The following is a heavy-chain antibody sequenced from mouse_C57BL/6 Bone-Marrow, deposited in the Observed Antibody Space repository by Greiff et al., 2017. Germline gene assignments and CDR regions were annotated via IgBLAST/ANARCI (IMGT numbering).Heavy chain of an antibody. CDR2: ISAGGSYT. CDR3: ARGPWDY. J-gene: IGHJ4*01. CDR1: GFTFSSYA. V-gene: IGHV5-4*01. Sequence: EVQVEESGGGLVKPGGSLKLSCAASGFTFSSYAMSWVRQTPEKRLEWVATISAGGSYTYYPANVKGRFTISRDKAKNNLYLQMSHLKSEDTAVYYCARGPWDYWGQGTSVTVSS.